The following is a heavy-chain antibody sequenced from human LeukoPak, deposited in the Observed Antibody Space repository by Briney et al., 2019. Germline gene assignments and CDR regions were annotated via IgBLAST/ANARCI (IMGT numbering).Heavy chain of an antibody. CDR1: GFTFSSYG. CDR3: AKVNSSGWYYFDY. CDR2: IRYDGSNK. D-gene: IGHD6-19*01. J-gene: IGHJ4*02. Sequence: GGSLRLSCAASGFTFSSYGMHWVRQAPGKGLELVAFIRYDGSNKYYADSVKGRFTISRDNSKNTLYLQMNSLRAEDTAVYYCAKVNSSGWYYFDYWGQGTLVTVSS. V-gene: IGHV3-30*02.